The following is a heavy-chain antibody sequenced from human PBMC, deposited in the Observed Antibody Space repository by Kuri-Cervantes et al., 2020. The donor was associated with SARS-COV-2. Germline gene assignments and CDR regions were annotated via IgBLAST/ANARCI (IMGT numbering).Heavy chain of an antibody. CDR3: AKERGYGYGFDI. CDR2: ISSSSSYI. Sequence: LSLTCAASGFTFSNAWMNWVRQAPGKGLEWVSSISSSSSYIYYADSVKGRFTISRDNAKNSLYLQMNSLRAEDMAMHYCAKERGYGYGFDIWGQGTMVTVS. V-gene: IGHV3-21*04. D-gene: IGHD5-18*01. CDR1: GFTFSNAW. J-gene: IGHJ3*02.